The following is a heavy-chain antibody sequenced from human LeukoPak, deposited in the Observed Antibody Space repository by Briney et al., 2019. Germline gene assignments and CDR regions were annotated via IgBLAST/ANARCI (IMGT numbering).Heavy chain of an antibody. CDR1: GFPFSIYE. J-gene: IGHJ4*02. CDR3: ALLAVASDFDY. D-gene: IGHD6-19*01. Sequence: GGSLRLSCAVSGFPFSIYEMNWVRQAPGKGLEWVSNIGSSSTTIYYADSVKGRFSISRDNAKNSLYLQMNSLRVEDTAVYYCALLAVASDFDYWGQGALVTVSS. V-gene: IGHV3-48*03. CDR2: IGSSSTTI.